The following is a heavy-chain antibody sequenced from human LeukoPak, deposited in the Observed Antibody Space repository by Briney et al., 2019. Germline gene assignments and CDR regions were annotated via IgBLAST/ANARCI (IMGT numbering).Heavy chain of an antibody. CDR2: IYYTGST. V-gene: IGHV4-39*07. Sequence: PSETLSLTCTVSGGSISSSGYSWAWLRQPPGKGRELIGSIYYTGSTYYNPSLKSGVTISVDTSKNQFSLKLSSVTAADTAVYYCARGTFDIWGQGTMVTVSS. CDR3: ARGTFDI. J-gene: IGHJ3*02. CDR1: GGSISSSGYS.